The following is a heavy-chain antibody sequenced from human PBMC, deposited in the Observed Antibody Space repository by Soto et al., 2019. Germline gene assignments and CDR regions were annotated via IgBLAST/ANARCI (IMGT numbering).Heavy chain of an antibody. CDR3: ARLGAEYYYYYYGMDV. Sequence: SETLSLTCTVSGGSISSYYWSWIRQPPGKGLEWIGYIYYSGSTNYNPSLKSRVTISVDTSKNQFSLKLSSVTAADTAVYYCARLGAEYYYYYYGMDVWGQGTTVTVSS. CDR2: IYYSGST. J-gene: IGHJ6*02. CDR1: GGSISSYY. D-gene: IGHD3-16*01. V-gene: IGHV4-59*01.